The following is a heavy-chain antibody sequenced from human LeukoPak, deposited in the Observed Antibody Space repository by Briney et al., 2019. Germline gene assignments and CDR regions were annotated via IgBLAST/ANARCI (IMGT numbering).Heavy chain of an antibody. Sequence: SETLSLTCAVYGGSFSGYYWSWIRQPPGKGLEWIGEINHSGSTNYNPSLKSRVTISVDTSKNQFSLKLSSVTAADTAVYYCARRAPRRYYYDSGGYYGYWGQGTLVTVSS. V-gene: IGHV4-34*01. CDR1: GGSFSGYY. CDR2: INHSGST. D-gene: IGHD3-22*01. CDR3: ARRAPRRYYYDSGGYYGY. J-gene: IGHJ4*02.